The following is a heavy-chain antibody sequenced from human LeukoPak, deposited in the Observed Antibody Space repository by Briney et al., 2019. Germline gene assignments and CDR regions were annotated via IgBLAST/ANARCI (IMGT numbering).Heavy chain of an antibody. Sequence: PGGSLRLSCAASGFTFSSYAMHWVRQAPGKGLEWVAVISYDGSNKYYADSVKGRFTISRDNSKNTLYLQMNSLRAEDTAVYYCAKAFRSGPLYGMDVWGQGTTVTVSS. CDR1: GFTFSSYA. CDR3: AKAFRSGPLYGMDV. V-gene: IGHV3-30-3*01. CDR2: ISYDGSNK. J-gene: IGHJ6*02. D-gene: IGHD3-3*01.